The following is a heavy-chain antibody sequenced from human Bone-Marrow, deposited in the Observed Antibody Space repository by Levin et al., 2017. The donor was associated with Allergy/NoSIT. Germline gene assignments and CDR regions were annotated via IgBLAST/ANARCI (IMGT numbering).Heavy chain of an antibody. CDR1: GGTFSSYA. V-gene: IGHV1-69*13. Sequence: GASVKVSCKASGGTFSSYAISWVRQAPGQGLEWMGGIIPIFGTANYAQKFQGRVTITADESTSTAYMELSSLRSEDTAVYYCARVTRDSSSSELRWFDPWGQGTLVTVSS. D-gene: IGHD6-6*01. J-gene: IGHJ5*02. CDR3: ARVTRDSSSSELRWFDP. CDR2: IIPIFGTA.